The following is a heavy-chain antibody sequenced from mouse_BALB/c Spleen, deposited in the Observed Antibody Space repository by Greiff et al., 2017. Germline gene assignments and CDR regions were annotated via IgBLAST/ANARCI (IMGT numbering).Heavy chain of an antibody. V-gene: IGHV2-9*02. D-gene: IGHD2-10*02. CDR2: IWAGGST. CDR3: ARVKYGNYGAMDY. Sequence: VQRVESGPGLVAPSQSLSITCTVSGFSLTSYGVHWVRQPPGKGLEWLGVIWAGGSTNYNSALMSRLSISKDNSKSQVFLKMNSLQTDDTAMYYCARVKYGNYGAMDYWGQGTSVTVSS. CDR1: GFSLTSYG. J-gene: IGHJ4*01.